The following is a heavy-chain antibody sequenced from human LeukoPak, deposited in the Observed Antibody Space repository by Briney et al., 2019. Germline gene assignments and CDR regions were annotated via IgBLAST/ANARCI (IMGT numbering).Heavy chain of an antibody. J-gene: IGHJ4*02. CDR3: ERLTLEGYSYGLYYFDY. V-gene: IGHV4-39*07. D-gene: IGHD5-18*01. Sequence: SETLSLTCTVSGGSISSSSYYWGWIRQPPGKGLESIGSIYYSGSTYYNPSLKSRVTISVDTSKNQFSLKLSSVTAADTAVYYCERLTLEGYSYGLYYFDYWGQGTLVTVSS. CDR2: IYYSGST. CDR1: GGSISSSSYY.